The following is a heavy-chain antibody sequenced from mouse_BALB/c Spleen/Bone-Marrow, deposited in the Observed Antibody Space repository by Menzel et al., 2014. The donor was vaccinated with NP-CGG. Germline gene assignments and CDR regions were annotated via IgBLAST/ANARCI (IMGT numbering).Heavy chain of an antibody. CDR1: GFNIKDTS. D-gene: IGHD1-1*01. J-gene: IGHJ3*01. V-gene: IGHV14-3*02. CDR2: IDPANGNT. Sequence: VQLQQSGAALVKPGASVKLSCPASGFNIKDTSMHWVKQRPEQGLEWIGRIDPANGNTKYDPKFQGKAAITADTSSNTAYRQLSSLTSEDTSVDYCARGDDGRYWLAHWGQGTLVTVSA. CDR3: ARGDDGRYWLAH.